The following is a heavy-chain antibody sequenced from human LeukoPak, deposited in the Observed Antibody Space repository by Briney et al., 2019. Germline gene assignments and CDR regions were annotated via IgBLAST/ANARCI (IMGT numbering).Heavy chain of an antibody. V-gene: IGHV4-39*07. J-gene: IGHJ4*02. CDR2: IYYSGST. D-gene: IGHD1-26*01. CDR1: GGSISSSSYY. CDR3: AREHPWDYYFDY. Sequence: SETLSLTCTVSGGSISSSSYYWGWIRQPPGKGLEWIGSIYYSGSTYYNPSLKSRVTISVDTSKNQFSLKLSSVTAADTAVYYCAREHPWDYYFDYWGQGTLVTVSS.